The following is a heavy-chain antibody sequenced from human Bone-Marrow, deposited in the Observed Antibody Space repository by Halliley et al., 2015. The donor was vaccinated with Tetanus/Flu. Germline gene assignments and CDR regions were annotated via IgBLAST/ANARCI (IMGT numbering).Heavy chain of an antibody. D-gene: IGHD1-20*01. J-gene: IGHJ5*01. Sequence: SSVGGSGAHTYYSDSVKGRFTISRDNSQSPFYLQMSSLRAEDTAVYYGSKALSTDGYNFERGADSWGHEALVTVSS. CDR3: SKALSTDGYNFERGADS. V-gene: IGHV3-23*01. CDR2: VGGSGAHT.